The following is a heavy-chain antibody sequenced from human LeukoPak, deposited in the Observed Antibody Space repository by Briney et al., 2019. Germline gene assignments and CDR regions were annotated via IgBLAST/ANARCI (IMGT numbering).Heavy chain of an antibody. CDR2: VNPNDGDT. CDR1: GYTITEYH. J-gene: IGHJ4*02. Sequence: ASVKVSCKASGYTITEYHMHWVRQAPGQGFEWMGWVNPNDGDTYYAQKFQGRVTMTRDTSISTAHMEVSRLRSDDTAVYYCARANFLYCSSTSCLFDYWGQGTLVTVSS. V-gene: IGHV1-2*02. D-gene: IGHD2-2*01. CDR3: ARANFLYCSSTSCLFDY.